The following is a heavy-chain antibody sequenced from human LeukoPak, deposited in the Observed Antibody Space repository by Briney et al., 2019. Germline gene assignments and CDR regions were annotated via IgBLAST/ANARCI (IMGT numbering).Heavy chain of an antibody. CDR2: IGRTSTDK. V-gene: IGHV3-21*01. CDR3: VGGDSREY. D-gene: IGHD2-21*02. J-gene: IGHJ4*02. Sequence: GGSLRLSCAASGFTFNTYTMNWVRQPPGKGLEWVSSIGRTSTDKYYADSVRGRFTISRDNAENSLDVQMTSLRAQDTAVYYCVGGDSREYWGERTLVTLSS. CDR1: GFTFNTYT.